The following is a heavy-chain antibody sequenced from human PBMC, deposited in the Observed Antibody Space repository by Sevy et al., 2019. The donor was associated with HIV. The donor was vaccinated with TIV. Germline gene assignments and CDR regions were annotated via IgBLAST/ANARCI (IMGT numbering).Heavy chain of an antibody. V-gene: IGHV3-49*03. CDR3: TRAGYYDSSGPLDY. CDR2: IRSKAYGGTT. CDR1: GFTFGDYA. J-gene: IGHJ4*02. Sequence: GGSLRLSCTASGFTFGDYAMSWFRQAPGKGLEWVGFIRSKAYGGTTEYAASVKGRFTISRDDSKSIAYLQMNSLKTEDTAVYYCTRAGYYDSSGPLDYWGQGTLLTVSS. D-gene: IGHD3-22*01.